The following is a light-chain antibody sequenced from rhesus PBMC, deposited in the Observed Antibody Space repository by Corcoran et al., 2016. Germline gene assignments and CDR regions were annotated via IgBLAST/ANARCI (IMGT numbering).Light chain of an antibody. J-gene: IGKJ4*01. CDR2: GAS. V-gene: IGKV3-24*04. CDR1: QRVSRN. Sequence: EIVMTQSPATLALSPGESATLSCRATQRVSRNLALYHQKPGQAPRLLIYGASSRATGIPDRFSGSGCGTEVTLTISSLEPEDVGIYFCLQSINWPLTFGGGTKVELK. CDR3: LQSINWPLT.